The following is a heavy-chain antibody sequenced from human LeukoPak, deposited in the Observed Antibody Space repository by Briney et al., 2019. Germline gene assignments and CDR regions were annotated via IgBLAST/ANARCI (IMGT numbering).Heavy chain of an antibody. Sequence: GGSLRLSCAASGFTFDDYAMHWVRQAPGKGLEWVPGISWNSGSIGYADSVKGRFTISRDNAKNSLYLQMNSLRAEDTALYYCAKGTPGEMATTGNYFDYWGQGTLVTVSS. CDR1: GFTFDDYA. CDR3: AKGTPGEMATTGNYFDY. V-gene: IGHV3-9*01. CDR2: ISWNSGSI. D-gene: IGHD5-24*01. J-gene: IGHJ4*02.